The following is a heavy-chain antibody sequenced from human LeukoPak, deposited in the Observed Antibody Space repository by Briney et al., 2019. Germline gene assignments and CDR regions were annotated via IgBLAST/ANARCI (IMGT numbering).Heavy chain of an antibody. V-gene: IGHV3-43*02. J-gene: IGHJ4*02. D-gene: IGHD5-12*01. CDR1: GFTFDDYA. CDR2: ISGDGGST. CDR3: AKDISTGFYSGYDIRGFDY. Sequence: GGSLRLSCAASGFTFDDYAMHWVRQAPGKGLEWVSLISGDGGSTYYADSVKGRFTISRDNSKNSLYLQMNSLRTEDTALYYCAKDISTGFYSGYDIRGFDYWGQGTLVTVSS.